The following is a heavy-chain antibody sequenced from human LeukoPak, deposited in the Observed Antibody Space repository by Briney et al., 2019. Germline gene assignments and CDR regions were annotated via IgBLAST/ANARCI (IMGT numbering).Heavy chain of an antibody. CDR2: IYYSGST. CDR1: GGSISSSSYY. CDR3: ARERYSSRNWFDP. J-gene: IGHJ5*02. V-gene: IGHV4-39*07. D-gene: IGHD6-13*01. Sequence: PSETLSLTCTVSGGSISSSSYYWGWIRRPPGKGLEWIGNIYYSGSTYYNPSLKSRVTISLDTSKNQFSLKLSSVTAADTAVYYCARERYSSRNWFDPWGQGTLVTVSS.